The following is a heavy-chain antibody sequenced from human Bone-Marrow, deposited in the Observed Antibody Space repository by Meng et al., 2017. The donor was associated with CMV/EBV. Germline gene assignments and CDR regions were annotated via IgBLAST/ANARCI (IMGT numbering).Heavy chain of an antibody. CDR3: ARIHYYYGMDV. J-gene: IGHJ6*01. V-gene: IGHV3-13*01. CDR1: GFTFSSYD. Sequence: GESLKISCAASGFTFSSYDMHWVRQATGKGLEWVSAIGTAGDTYYPGSVKGRFTISRENAKNSLYLQMNSLRAGDTAVYYCARIHYYYGMDVWGQGTTVTCYS. CDR2: IGTAGDT.